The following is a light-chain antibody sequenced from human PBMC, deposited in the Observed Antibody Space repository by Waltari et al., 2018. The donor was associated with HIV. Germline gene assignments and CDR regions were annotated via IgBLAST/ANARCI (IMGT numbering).Light chain of an antibody. Sequence: DIQVTQSPSSLSASVGDRVTITCRASQDISSYLAWYQQKPGKVPNLLIYDASTLQSGVPSRFSGSGSGTDFTLTISGLHPEDVAIYYCQKYNRAPWTFGQGTKVEI. V-gene: IGKV1-27*01. CDR2: DAS. CDR1: QDISSY. J-gene: IGKJ1*01. CDR3: QKYNRAPWT.